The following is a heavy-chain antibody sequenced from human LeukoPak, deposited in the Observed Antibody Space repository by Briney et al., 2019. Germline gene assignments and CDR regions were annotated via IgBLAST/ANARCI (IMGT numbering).Heavy chain of an antibody. CDR2: IYSGGST. J-gene: IGHJ4*02. D-gene: IGHD2-2*01. Sequence: GGSLRLSCAASGFTVSSNYMSWVRQAPGKGLEWVSVIYSGGSTYYADSVKGRFTISRDSSKNTLYLQMNSLRAEDTAVYYCAKDLDCSSTTCYPDFWGQGTLVTVSS. V-gene: IGHV3-53*01. CDR3: AKDLDCSSTTCYPDF. CDR1: GFTVSSNY.